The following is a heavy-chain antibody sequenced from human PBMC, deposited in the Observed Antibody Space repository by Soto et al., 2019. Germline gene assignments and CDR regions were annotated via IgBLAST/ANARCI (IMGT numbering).Heavy chain of an antibody. CDR3: AQKTSWFEWYFDL. J-gene: IGHJ2*01. CDR1: GFVVSNVY. V-gene: IGHV3-53*02. Sequence: EVQLVETGGALVQPGGSLRLSCAVSGFVVSNVYMSWVRQAPGERLEWISVVYSGGDTYYADSVKGRFTISRDNSKNTVHLQMSRLGPDDAAVYCCAQKTSWFEWYFDLWGRGTLVTVSS. D-gene: IGHD3-10*01. CDR2: VYSGGDT.